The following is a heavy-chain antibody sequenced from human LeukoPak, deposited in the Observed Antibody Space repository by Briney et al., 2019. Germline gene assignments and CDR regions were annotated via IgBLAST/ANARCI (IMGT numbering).Heavy chain of an antibody. CDR3: ARGGVAKYYYDSSGAFDY. D-gene: IGHD3-22*01. Sequence: GASVKVSCKASGYTFTSYGISWVRQAPGQGLEWMGWISAYNGNTNYAQKLQGRVTITTDESTSTAYMELSSLRSEDTAVYYCARGGVAKYYYDSSGAFDYWGQGTLVTVSS. CDR1: GYTFTSYG. J-gene: IGHJ4*02. CDR2: ISAYNGNT. V-gene: IGHV1-18*04.